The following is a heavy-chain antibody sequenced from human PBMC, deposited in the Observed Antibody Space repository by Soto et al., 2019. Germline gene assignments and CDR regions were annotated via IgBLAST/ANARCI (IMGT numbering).Heavy chain of an antibody. CDR1: GYTFTGYY. CDR3: ARGGMAKVVPAAIDY. J-gene: IGHJ4*02. V-gene: IGHV1-2*04. D-gene: IGHD2-2*01. Sequence: ASVKVSCKASGYTFTGYYMHWVRQAPGQGLEWMGWINPNSGGTNYAQKFQGWVTMTRDTSISTAYMELSRLRSDDTAVYYCARGGMAKVVPAAIDYWGQGTLVTVSS. CDR2: INPNSGGT.